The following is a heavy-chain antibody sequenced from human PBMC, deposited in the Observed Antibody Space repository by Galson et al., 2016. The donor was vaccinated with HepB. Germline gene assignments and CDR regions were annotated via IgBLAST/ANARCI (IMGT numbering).Heavy chain of an antibody. Sequence: SLRLSCAASGFTFSSYGMHWVRQAPGKGLEWVACIWYDGSNKYYANSVKGRFTISRDNSKNTLYLQMNSLRAEDTAVYYCAREDSIIAAASFDYWGQGTLVTVSS. J-gene: IGHJ4*02. V-gene: IGHV3-33*01. D-gene: IGHD6-13*01. CDR1: GFTFSSYG. CDR3: AREDSIIAAASFDY. CDR2: IWYDGSNK.